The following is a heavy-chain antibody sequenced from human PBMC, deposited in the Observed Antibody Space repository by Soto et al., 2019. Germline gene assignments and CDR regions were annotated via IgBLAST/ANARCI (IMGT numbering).Heavy chain of an antibody. CDR2: ISISSRTI. D-gene: IGHD6-13*01. Sequence: GGSLRLSCAASGFTFRSYSMNWIRQSPGKGLEWASYISISSRTIYYADSVKGRFTISRDDAKNSLYLQMNSLRDEDTSVYYCARDNGIAGSFDPWGQGTLVTVSS. V-gene: IGHV3-48*02. CDR1: GFTFRSYS. CDR3: ARDNGIAGSFDP. J-gene: IGHJ5*02.